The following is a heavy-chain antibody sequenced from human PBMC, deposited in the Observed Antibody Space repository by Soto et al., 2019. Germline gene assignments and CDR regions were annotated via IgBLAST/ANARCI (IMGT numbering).Heavy chain of an antibody. V-gene: IGHV3-30*18. J-gene: IGHJ4*02. CDR3: AKGPTIFGVVIGSYFDY. CDR1: GFTFSSYG. Sequence: QVQLVESGGGVVQSGRSLRLSCAASGFTFSSYGMHWVRQAPGKGLEWVAVISYDGSNKYYADSVKGRFTISRDNSKNTLYLQMNSLRAEDTAVYYCAKGPTIFGVVIGSYFDYWGQGTLVTVSS. CDR2: ISYDGSNK. D-gene: IGHD3-3*01.